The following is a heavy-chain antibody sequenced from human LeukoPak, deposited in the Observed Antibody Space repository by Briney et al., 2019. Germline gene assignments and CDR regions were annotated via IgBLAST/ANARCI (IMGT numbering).Heavy chain of an antibody. J-gene: IGHJ4*02. D-gene: IGHD3-10*01. Sequence: GGSLRLSYEASGFEFNMYGMNWVRQAPGKGLEWVSGISGRGDSTSYADSVKGRFIISRDISKNTLYLQMNSLRADDTAVHYCAKDDSALWFGELSHYFNWWGQGTLVTVSS. CDR2: ISGRGDST. CDR1: GFEFNMYG. V-gene: IGHV3-23*01. CDR3: AKDDSALWFGELSHYFNW.